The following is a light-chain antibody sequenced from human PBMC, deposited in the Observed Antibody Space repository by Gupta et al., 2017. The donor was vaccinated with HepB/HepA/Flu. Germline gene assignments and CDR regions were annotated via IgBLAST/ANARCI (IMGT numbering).Light chain of an antibody. J-gene: IGLJ3*02. CDR2: TNN. V-gene: IGLV1-44*01. CDR3: SSWDDRLSGPV. Sequence: QSVLTQPPSASGTHGQRVIISCSRGSSNIGINAVTWYQQLPGTAPKLLIYTNNQRPSGVPDRFSGFKSGTSASLAISGLQSEDEAEYFCSSWDDRLSGPVFGGGTKLT. CDR1: SSNIGINA.